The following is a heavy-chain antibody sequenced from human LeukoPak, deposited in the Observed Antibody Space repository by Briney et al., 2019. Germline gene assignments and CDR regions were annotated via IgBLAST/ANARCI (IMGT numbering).Heavy chain of an antibody. J-gene: IGHJ4*02. CDR1: GGYINSHY. V-gene: IGHV4-59*11. Sequence: SETLSLTCTVSGGYINSHYWGWIRQPPGKGLEWIGYIYHSGSTYYNPSLKSRVTISVDRSKNQFSLKLSSVTAADTAVYYCARVRAARPVDFDYWGQGTLVTVSS. CDR3: ARVRAARPVDFDY. D-gene: IGHD6-6*01. CDR2: IYHSGST.